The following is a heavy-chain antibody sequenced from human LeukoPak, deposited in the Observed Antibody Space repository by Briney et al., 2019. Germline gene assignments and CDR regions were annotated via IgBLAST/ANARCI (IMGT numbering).Heavy chain of an antibody. V-gene: IGHV1-18*01. J-gene: IGHJ6*02. Sequence: ASVKVSCKASGYTFTSYDISWGRQAPGQGLEWMGWISGYNGNTNYGQKFQGRVTVTTDKSTSTAYMELRSLRSDDTAVYYCARGGGSGSNGMDVWGQGTTVTVSS. D-gene: IGHD3-10*01. CDR1: GYTFTSYD. CDR2: ISGYNGNT. CDR3: ARGGGSGSNGMDV.